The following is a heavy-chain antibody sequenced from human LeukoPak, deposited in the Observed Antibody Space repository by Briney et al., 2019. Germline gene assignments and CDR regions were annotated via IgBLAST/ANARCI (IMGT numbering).Heavy chain of an antibody. J-gene: IGHJ6*03. V-gene: IGHV3-23*01. Sequence: GGSLRLSCAASGFTFSSYAMSWVRQAPGKGLEWVSGLTGSGGNTYYADSVKGRFTISRDNSKNTLSLQMNSLRAEDAAVYYCVKFRGIQHYNYLMDVWGKGTTVTVS. CDR2: LTGSGGNT. D-gene: IGHD3-10*01. CDR3: VKFRGIQHYNYLMDV. CDR1: GFTFSSYA.